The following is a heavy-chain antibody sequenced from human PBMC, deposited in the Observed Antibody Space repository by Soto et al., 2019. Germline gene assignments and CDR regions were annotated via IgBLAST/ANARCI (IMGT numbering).Heavy chain of an antibody. Sequence: QVQLQESGPGLVKPSETLSLTCTVSGGSISSYYWSWIRQPPGKGLEWIGYIYYSGSTNYNPSLKRRATIPVETSKTQSSLKLSSVTAADTAVYCCASRYGHAFDIWGQGTMVTVSS. CDR1: GGSISSYY. V-gene: IGHV4-59*08. D-gene: IGHD4-17*01. CDR2: IYYSGST. J-gene: IGHJ3*02. CDR3: ASRYGHAFDI.